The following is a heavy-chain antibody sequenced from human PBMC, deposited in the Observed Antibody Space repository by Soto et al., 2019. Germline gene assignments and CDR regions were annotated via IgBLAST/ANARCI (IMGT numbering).Heavy chain of an antibody. J-gene: IGHJ3*01. CDR2: VYVSDSET. Sequence: PGESLKISCRGSGYYSSSYWIAWVRPMSGKGLEWVGSVYVSDSETKYSPSFQGQVTISADKHTNTAYLYWSSLKASDTAMYYCARRGTLSGRDAFDVWGEGTMVTVSS. CDR1: GYYSSSYW. V-gene: IGHV5-51*01. CDR3: ARRGTLSGRDAFDV. D-gene: IGHD5-12*01.